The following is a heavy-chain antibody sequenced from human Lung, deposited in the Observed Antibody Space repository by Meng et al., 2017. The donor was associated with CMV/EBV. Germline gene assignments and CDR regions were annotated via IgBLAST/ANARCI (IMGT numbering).Heavy chain of an antibody. CDR2: IIPVFGTP. D-gene: IGHD3-3*01. V-gene: IGHV1-69*13. J-gene: IGHJ6*02. CDR1: GRTFSSNP. Sequence: SVKVSXKVYGRTFSSNPISWVRQAPGQGLEWMGGIIPVFGTPNYGQKFQGRVTITSDESTSTAYMELSSLRSNDTAIYYCARERQGFCYYYGMDVWGQGTXVTVSS. CDR3: ARERQGFCYYYGMDV.